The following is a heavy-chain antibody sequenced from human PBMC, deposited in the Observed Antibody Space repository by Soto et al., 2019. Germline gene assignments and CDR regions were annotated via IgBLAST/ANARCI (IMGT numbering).Heavy chain of an antibody. CDR1: GYTFTSYG. Sequence: QVHLVQSGAEVKKPGASVKVSCKCSGYTFTSYGITWVRQAPGQGLEWMGWISAHNDNTVYAQKLQGRVTVTRDTSTSTAYMELRSLRSDDTAVYYCARGRYGDYWGQGALVTVSS. J-gene: IGHJ4*02. D-gene: IGHD1-1*01. CDR2: ISAHNDNT. CDR3: ARGRYGDY. V-gene: IGHV1-18*01.